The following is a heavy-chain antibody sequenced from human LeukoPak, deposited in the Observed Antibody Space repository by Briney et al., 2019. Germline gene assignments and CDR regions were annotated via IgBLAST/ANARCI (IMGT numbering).Heavy chain of an antibody. CDR1: GFTFSDYY. J-gene: IGHJ4*02. D-gene: IGHD3-16*01. V-gene: IGHV3-11*01. CDR3: ARDFRKWLGEYYFDY. CDR2: ISSSGSTI. Sequence: PGGSLRLSCAASGFTFSDYYMSWIRQAPGKGLEWVSYISSSGSTIYYADSVEGRFTISRDNAKNSLYLQMNSLRAEDTAVYYCARDFRKWLGEYYFDYWGQGTLVTVSS.